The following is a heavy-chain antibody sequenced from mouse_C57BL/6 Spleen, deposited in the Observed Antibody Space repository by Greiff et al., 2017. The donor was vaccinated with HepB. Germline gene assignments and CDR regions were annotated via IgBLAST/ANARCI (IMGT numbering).Heavy chain of an antibody. CDR1: GYTFTSYW. CDR3: ASEGPSTVVADY. V-gene: IGHV1-72*01. Sequence: QVHVKQPGAELVKPGASVKLSCKASGYTFTSYWMHWVKQRPGRGLEWIGRIDPNSGGTKYNEKFKSKATLTVDKPSSTAYMQLSSLTSEDSAVYYCASEGPSTVVADYWGQGTTLTVSS. D-gene: IGHD1-1*01. J-gene: IGHJ2*01. CDR2: IDPNSGGT.